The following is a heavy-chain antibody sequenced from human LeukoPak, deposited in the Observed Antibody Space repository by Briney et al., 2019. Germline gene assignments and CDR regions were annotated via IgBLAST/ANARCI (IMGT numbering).Heavy chain of an antibody. D-gene: IGHD5-12*01. V-gene: IGHV3-30-3*01. J-gene: IGHJ4*02. CDR1: GFTFSSYA. Sequence: GGSLRLSCAASGFTFSSYAMHWVRQAPGKGLEWVAVISYDGSNKYYADSVKGRLTISRDNSKNTLYLQMNSLRAEDTAVYYCARARYSGYDSFHFDYWGQGTLVTVSS. CDR2: ISYDGSNK. CDR3: ARARYSGYDSFHFDY.